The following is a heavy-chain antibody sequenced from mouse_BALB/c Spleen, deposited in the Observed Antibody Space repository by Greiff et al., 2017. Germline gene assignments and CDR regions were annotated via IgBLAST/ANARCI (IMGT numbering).Heavy chain of an antibody. J-gene: IGHJ2*01. CDR1: GFTFSSYA. CDR2: ISSGGST. Sequence: EVMPVESGGGLVKPGGSLKLSCAASGFTFSSYAMSWVRQTPEKRLEWVASISSGGSTYYPDSVKGRFTISRDNARNILYLQMSSLRSEDTAMYYCASGRYYFDYWGQGTTLTVSS. CDR3: ASGRYYFDY. V-gene: IGHV5-6-5*01.